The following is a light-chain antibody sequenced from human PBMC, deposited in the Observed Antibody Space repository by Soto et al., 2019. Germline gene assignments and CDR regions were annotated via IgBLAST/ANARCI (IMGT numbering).Light chain of an antibody. Sequence: DIQMTQSPSTLSASVGDRVTITCRASQSISSWLAWYQQKPGKAPKLLIYDASSLESGVPSRFNGSGSGTEFTLTISSLQPDDFATYSCQQYNSYSLTFGGGTKVDIK. CDR2: DAS. J-gene: IGKJ4*01. V-gene: IGKV1-5*01. CDR3: QQYNSYSLT. CDR1: QSISSW.